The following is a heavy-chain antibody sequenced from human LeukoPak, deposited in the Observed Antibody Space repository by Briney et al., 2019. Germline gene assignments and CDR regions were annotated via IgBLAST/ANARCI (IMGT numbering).Heavy chain of an antibody. CDR1: GFIFSSYS. V-gene: IGHV3-21*01. D-gene: IGHD3-22*01. Sequence: GGSLRLSCAASGFIFSSYSMNWVRQAPGKGLEWVSSISSSSSYIYYADSVKGRFTISRDNAKNSLYLQMNSLRAEDTAVYYCARDPNYHDSKRDAFDIWGQGTMVTVSS. CDR3: ARDPNYHDSKRDAFDI. J-gene: IGHJ3*02. CDR2: ISSSSSYI.